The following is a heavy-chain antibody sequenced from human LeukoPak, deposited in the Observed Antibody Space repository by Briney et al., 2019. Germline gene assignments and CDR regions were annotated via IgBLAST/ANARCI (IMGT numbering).Heavy chain of an antibody. V-gene: IGHV4-59*01. CDR1: GGSISSYY. CDR3: AGFVRWSGYYPYWYFDL. J-gene: IGHJ2*01. D-gene: IGHD3-3*01. CDR2: IYYSGST. Sequence: SETLSLTCTVSGGSISSYYWSWIRQPPGKGLEWIGYIYYSGSTNYNLSLKSRVTISVDTSKNQFSLKLSSVTAADTAVYYCAGFVRWSGYYPYWYFDLWGRGTLVTVSS.